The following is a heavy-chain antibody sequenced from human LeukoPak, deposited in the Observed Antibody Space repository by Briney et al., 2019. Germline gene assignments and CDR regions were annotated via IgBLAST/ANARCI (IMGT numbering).Heavy chain of an antibody. J-gene: IGHJ4*02. CDR2: ISGSGGST. CDR3: AKDRVPSYEYYFDY. D-gene: IGHD1-26*01. V-gene: IGHV3-23*01. Sequence: AISGSGGSTYYADSVKGRFTISRDNSKNTLYLQMNSLRAEDTAVYYCAKDRVPSYEYYFDYWGQGTLVTVSS.